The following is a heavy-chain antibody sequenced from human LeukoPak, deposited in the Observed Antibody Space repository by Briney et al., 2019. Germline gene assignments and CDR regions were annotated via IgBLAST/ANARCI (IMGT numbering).Heavy chain of an antibody. CDR3: ARDPGIAVASYYGMDV. Sequence: ASVKVSCKASGYTFTSYYMHWVRQAPGQGLEWMGGIIPIFGTANYAQKFQGRVTITADESTSTAYMELSSLRSEDTAVYYCARDPGIAVASYYGMDVWGQGTTVTVSS. CDR2: IIPIFGTA. J-gene: IGHJ6*02. CDR1: GYTFTSYY. D-gene: IGHD6-19*01. V-gene: IGHV1-69*13.